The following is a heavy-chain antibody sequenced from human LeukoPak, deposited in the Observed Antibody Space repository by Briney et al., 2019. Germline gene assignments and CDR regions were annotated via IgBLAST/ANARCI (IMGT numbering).Heavy chain of an antibody. CDR2: IYSGGNT. CDR1: GFTVSSNY. Sequence: PGGSLRLSCTASGFTVSSNYMSWVRQAPGKGLEWVSVIYSGGNTYYADSVRGRFTISRDNSKNTVFLQINSLRADDTAVYYCASGTTLVQGVIFYYWGQGTLVTVSS. V-gene: IGHV3-53*01. CDR3: ASGTTLVQGVIFYY. D-gene: IGHD3-10*01. J-gene: IGHJ4*02.